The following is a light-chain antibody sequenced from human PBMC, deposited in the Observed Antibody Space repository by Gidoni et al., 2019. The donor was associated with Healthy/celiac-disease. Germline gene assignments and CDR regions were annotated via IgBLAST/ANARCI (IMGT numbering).Light chain of an antibody. J-gene: IGKJ1*01. Sequence: EILMPQSPATLSVSPGERATLSCRASQSVRSNLAWYQQKPGQAPRLLIYGASTRATGIPARFSGRGSGTEFNLNISSLQYEDFAVYYCQQDNNWPPWTFGQGTKVEIK. V-gene: IGKV3-15*01. CDR3: QQDNNWPPWT. CDR2: GAS. CDR1: QSVRSN.